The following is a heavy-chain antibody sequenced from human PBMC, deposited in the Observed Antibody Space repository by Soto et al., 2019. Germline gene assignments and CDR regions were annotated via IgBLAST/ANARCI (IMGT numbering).Heavy chain of an antibody. CDR1: GDSISSNTYS. V-gene: IGHV4-39*07. J-gene: IGHJ5*01. CDR3: ASMIGDPVLSFDS. Sequence: SETLSHTCTVSGDSISSNTYSWGWIRQPPGKGLEYIGTIHFSGNTYYNPSLNSRVTISVDTSKNQFSLKLTSVTAADTAVYYCASMIGDPVLSFDSWGQGTLVTVSS. CDR2: IHFSGNT. D-gene: IGHD3-10*02.